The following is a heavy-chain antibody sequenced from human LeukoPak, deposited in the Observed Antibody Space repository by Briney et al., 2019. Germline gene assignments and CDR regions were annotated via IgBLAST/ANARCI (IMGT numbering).Heavy chain of an antibody. CDR1: AFIFSGHW. D-gene: IGHD3-3*01. CDR3: ARDQYDTWSRRGNFDS. CDR2: IKEDGSER. J-gene: IGHJ4*02. Sequence: GGSLRLSCEGSAFIFSGHWMNWVRQTPGKGLEWVASIKEDGSERQYVDSVKGRFSISRDNTKGSLFLQLNSLRAEDTAVYYCARDQYDTWSRRGNFDSWGQGTLVIVSS. V-gene: IGHV3-7*03.